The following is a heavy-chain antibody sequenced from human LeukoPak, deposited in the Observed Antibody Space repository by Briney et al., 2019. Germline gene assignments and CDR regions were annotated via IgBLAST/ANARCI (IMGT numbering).Heavy chain of an antibody. CDR1: GLTFSDAW. CDR2: IKSNSAGGTT. Sequence: GGSLRLSCTASGLTFSDAWMTWVRQAPGKGLEWIGRIKSNSAGGTTYYPAPVKGRFTISRDDSKNTLYLQMNSLKIEDTAVYYCTTDKDGAWGQGTLVTVSS. V-gene: IGHV3-15*01. D-gene: IGHD3-10*01. J-gene: IGHJ4*02. CDR3: TTDKDGA.